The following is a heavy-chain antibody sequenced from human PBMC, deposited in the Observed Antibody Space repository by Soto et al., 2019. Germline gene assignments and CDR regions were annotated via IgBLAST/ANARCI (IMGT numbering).Heavy chain of an antibody. CDR2: ISHSGST. Sequence: QVHLQQWGAGLLKPSETLSLTCAVYGGSFSDYYWSWIRQAPGKGLEWIGEISHSGSTNYNPSLNSRVTISVDTSKNQFSLRLSSVTAEDTAVYYCARAYGSGSYYTPLDPWGQGTLVTVSS. D-gene: IGHD3-10*01. CDR3: ARAYGSGSYYTPLDP. J-gene: IGHJ5*02. V-gene: IGHV4-34*01. CDR1: GGSFSDYY.